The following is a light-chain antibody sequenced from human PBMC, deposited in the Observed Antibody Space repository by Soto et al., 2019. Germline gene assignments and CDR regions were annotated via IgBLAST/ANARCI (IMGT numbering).Light chain of an antibody. CDR3: QQYNFWPPFT. J-gene: IGKJ4*01. Sequence: EIVMTQSPATLSVSPGERATLACRASQSVNRNLAWYRQKPGQAPRLLVSDASTRAAGVPARFSGSGSGTEFTLTITRLQSEDSGFSYCQQYNFWPPFTLGGGTKVEIK. V-gene: IGKV3-15*01. CDR1: QSVNRN. CDR2: DAS.